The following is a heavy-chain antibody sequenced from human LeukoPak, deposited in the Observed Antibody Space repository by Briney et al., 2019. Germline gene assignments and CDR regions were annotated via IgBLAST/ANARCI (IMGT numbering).Heavy chain of an antibody. Sequence: GGSLRLSCVVSGFTVSSNCMNWVRQAPGKGLEWVSLIYAGGNTYYADSVKDRFTISRDNSKNTLYLQMNSLRAEDTAVYYCAKDYGGNRLYYYFDYWGRGTLVTISS. V-gene: IGHV3-66*01. CDR3: AKDYGGNRLYYYFDY. J-gene: IGHJ4*02. CDR1: GFTVSSNC. D-gene: IGHD4-23*01. CDR2: IYAGGNT.